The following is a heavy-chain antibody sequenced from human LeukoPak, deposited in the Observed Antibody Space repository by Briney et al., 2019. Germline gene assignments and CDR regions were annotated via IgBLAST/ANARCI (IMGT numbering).Heavy chain of an antibody. CDR1: GFTFSSYS. V-gene: IGHV3-48*04. CDR3: AKSLYYDSSGRDAFDI. CDR2: ISSSSSTI. D-gene: IGHD3-22*01. J-gene: IGHJ3*02. Sequence: GGSLRLSCAASGFTFSSYSMNWVRQAPGKGLEWVSYISSSSSTIYYADSVKGRFTISRDNAKNSLYLQMNSLRAEDTAVYYCAKSLYYDSSGRDAFDIWGQGTMVTVSS.